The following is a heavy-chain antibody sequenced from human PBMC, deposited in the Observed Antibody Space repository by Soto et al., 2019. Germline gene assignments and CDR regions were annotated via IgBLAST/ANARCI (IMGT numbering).Heavy chain of an antibody. CDR1: GCTFTSYA. Sequence: ASVKVSCKASGCTFTSYAMHWVRQAPGQRLEWMGWISAYNGNTNYSQKLQGRVTMTTDTSTSTAYMELRSLRSDDTAVYCCARDLGIAVAVLGMDVWGQGTTVTVSS. CDR2: ISAYNGNT. J-gene: IGHJ6*02. D-gene: IGHD6-19*01. V-gene: IGHV1-18*01. CDR3: ARDLGIAVAVLGMDV.